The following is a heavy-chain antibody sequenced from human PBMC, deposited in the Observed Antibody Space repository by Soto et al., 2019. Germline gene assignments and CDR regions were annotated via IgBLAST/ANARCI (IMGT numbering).Heavy chain of an antibody. CDR1: GFTFSSYA. V-gene: IGHV3-23*01. CDR2: ISGSGGST. Sequence: GGSLRLSCAASGFTFSSYAMSWVRQAQGKGLEWVSAISGSGGSTYYADSVKGRFTISRDNSKNTLYLQMNSLRAEDTAVYYCAKDMGYCSGGSCYSGFRYYYYGMDVWGQGTTVTVSS. D-gene: IGHD2-15*01. J-gene: IGHJ6*02. CDR3: AKDMGYCSGGSCYSGFRYYYYGMDV.